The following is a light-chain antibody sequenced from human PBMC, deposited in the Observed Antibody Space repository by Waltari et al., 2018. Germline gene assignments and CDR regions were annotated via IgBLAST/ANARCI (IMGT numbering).Light chain of an antibody. CDR1: ENIAHY. J-gene: IGKJ3*01. CDR2: SAS. CDR3: QQTYTTPFT. Sequence: DIPMTQSPSSLSASVAVRLTLTCRTSENIAHYLHWYQQKPGKVPKLLVSSASTLQRGVPPRFSGSGSGTEFTLTISGLQREDLATYYCQQTYTTPFTFGPGTKVDVK. V-gene: IGKV1-39*01.